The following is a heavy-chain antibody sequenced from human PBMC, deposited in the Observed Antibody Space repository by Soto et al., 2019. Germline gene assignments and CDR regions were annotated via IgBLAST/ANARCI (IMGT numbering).Heavy chain of an antibody. D-gene: IGHD5-18*01. Sequence: SETLSLTCTVSGSSISSGGYYWSWILQHPGKGLEWIGYIYYSGSTYFNPSLKSRVTISVDTSKNQFSPKLSSVTAADTAVYYCARERRYSYGYRYSLDYWGQGTLVTVSS. CDR1: GSSISSGGYY. CDR2: IYYSGST. V-gene: IGHV4-31*03. CDR3: ARERRYSYGYRYSLDY. J-gene: IGHJ4*02.